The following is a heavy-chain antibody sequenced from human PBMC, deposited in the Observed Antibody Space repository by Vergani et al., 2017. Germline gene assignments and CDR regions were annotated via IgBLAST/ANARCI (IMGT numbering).Heavy chain of an antibody. Sequence: QVQLQQWGAGLLKPSETLSLTCAVYGGSFSGYYWSWIRQPPGKGLEWIGEINHSGSTNYNPSLKSRVTISVDTSKNQFSLKRSSVTAADTAVYYCARGAAAGYWGQGTLVTVSS. CDR1: GGSFSGYY. J-gene: IGHJ4*02. CDR2: INHSGST. CDR3: ARGAAAGY. D-gene: IGHD6-13*01. V-gene: IGHV4-34*01.